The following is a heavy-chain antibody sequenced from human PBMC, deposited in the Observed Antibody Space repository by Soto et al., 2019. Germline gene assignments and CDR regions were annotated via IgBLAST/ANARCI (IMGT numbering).Heavy chain of an antibody. CDR2: IYSSGTT. J-gene: IGHJ5*02. V-gene: IGHV4-59*01. D-gene: IGHD6-19*01. CDR3: AGDRSASGYNWFDP. CDR1: GGSISSFY. Sequence: KTSETLSLTCTVSGGSISSFYLNWIRQSPGKELEWIGYIYSSGTTNYNPALQSRVTMSVDSSKNQFSLKLSSVTAADTAVYYCAGDRSASGYNWFDPWGQGTLVTVSS.